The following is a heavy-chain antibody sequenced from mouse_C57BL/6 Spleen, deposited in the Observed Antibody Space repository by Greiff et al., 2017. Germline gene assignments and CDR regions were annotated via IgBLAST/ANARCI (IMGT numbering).Heavy chain of an antibody. CDR2: IWRGGST. Sequence: QVQLQQSGPGLVQPSQSLSITCTVSGFSLTSYGVHWVRQSPGKGLEWLGVIWRGGSTDYNAAFMSRLSITKDNSKSQVFFKMNSLQADDTAIYYCAKMDYGSSYGFAYWGQGTLVTVSA. V-gene: IGHV2-5*01. J-gene: IGHJ3*01. CDR1: GFSLTSYG. D-gene: IGHD1-1*01. CDR3: AKMDYGSSYGFAY.